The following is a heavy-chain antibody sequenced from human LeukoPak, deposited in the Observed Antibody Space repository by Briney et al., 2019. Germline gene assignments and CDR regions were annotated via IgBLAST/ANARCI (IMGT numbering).Heavy chain of an antibody. J-gene: IGHJ3*02. CDR3: ARDPSYSGWNAFDI. Sequence: SETLSLTCTVSGGSISSYYWSWIRQPPGKGLEWIGYIYYSGSTNYNPSLKSRVTISVDTSKNQFSLKLSSVTAADTAVYYCARDPSYSGWNAFDIWGQGTIVTVSS. D-gene: IGHD6-19*01. CDR1: GGSISSYY. CDR2: IYYSGST. V-gene: IGHV4-59*01.